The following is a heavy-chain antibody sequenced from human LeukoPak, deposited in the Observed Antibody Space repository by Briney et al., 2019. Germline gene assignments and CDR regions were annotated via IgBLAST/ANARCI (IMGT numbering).Heavy chain of an antibody. CDR1: GITISSYG. Sequence: PGGSLRLSCAASGITISSYGMHWVRQAPGKGLDWVAVISYDGNYKYYADSVKGRFTISKDISKHTLYLEMNSLRAEDTAVYYCAKAASGSSYNYFDYWGHGTLVTVSS. V-gene: IGHV3-30*18. CDR2: ISYDGNYK. CDR3: AKAASGSSYNYFDY. J-gene: IGHJ4*01. D-gene: IGHD3-10*01.